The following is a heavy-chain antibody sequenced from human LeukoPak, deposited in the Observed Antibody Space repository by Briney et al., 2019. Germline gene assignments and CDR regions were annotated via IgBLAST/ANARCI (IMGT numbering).Heavy chain of an antibody. CDR1: GFTFSSYW. V-gene: IGHV3-7*01. Sequence: GGSLRLSCAASGFTFSSYWMSWVRQAPGKGLEWVANIKQGGSERYYVDSVKGRFTISRDNAKNSLNLQMNSLRAEDTDIYYCARDKIVGATYFDYWGQGTLVTVSS. J-gene: IGHJ4*02. CDR2: IKQGGSER. D-gene: IGHD1-26*01. CDR3: ARDKIVGATYFDY.